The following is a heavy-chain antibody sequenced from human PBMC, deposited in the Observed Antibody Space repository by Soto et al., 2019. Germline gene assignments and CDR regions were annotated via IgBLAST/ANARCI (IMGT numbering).Heavy chain of an antibody. J-gene: IGHJ6*02. CDR3: ARSRGGRAVIIRAYYSYDGMDV. V-gene: IGHV1-8*01. Sequence: QVQLVQSGAEVKKPGASVKVSCKASGYTFTSYDINWVRQATGQGLEWMGWMNPNSGNTGYAQKFQGRVTMTRNTAISTADREVSSLRYDERAVYYCARSRGGRAVIIRAYYSYDGMDVGLQGSTVGVS. D-gene: IGHD3-10*01. CDR2: MNPNSGNT. CDR1: GYTFTSYD.